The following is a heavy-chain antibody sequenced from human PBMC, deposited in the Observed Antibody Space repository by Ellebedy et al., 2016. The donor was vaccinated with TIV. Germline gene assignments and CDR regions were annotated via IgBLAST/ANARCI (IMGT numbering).Heavy chain of an antibody. D-gene: IGHD3-22*01. CDR3: ARAPQKTTFYYGSGGYMAFDI. Sequence: SQTLSLTCAVYGGSFNDYYWSWIRQPPGKGLEWIGEINHSGSTNHNPSLKSRVTISVDTSKNQFSLKLSSVTAADTAVYYCARAPQKTTFYYGSGGYMAFDIWGQGTMVTVSS. CDR1: GGSFNDYY. CDR2: INHSGST. V-gene: IGHV4-34*01. J-gene: IGHJ3*02.